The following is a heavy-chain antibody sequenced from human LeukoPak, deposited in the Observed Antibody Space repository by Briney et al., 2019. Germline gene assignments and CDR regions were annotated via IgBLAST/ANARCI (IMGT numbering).Heavy chain of an antibody. CDR2: ISGSGGST. Sequence: GGSLRLSCVASGFTFSSYAMSWVRQAPGKGLEWVSAISGSGGSTYYADSVKGRFTISRDNSKNSLYLQMHSLRAEDTAIYYCARRAATERGHSYGLDYWGQGTLVTVSS. CDR1: GFTFSSYA. CDR3: ARRAATERGHSYGLDY. J-gene: IGHJ4*02. V-gene: IGHV3-23*01. D-gene: IGHD5-18*01.